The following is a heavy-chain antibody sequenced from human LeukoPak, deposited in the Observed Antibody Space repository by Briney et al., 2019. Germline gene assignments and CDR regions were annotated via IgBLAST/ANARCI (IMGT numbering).Heavy chain of an antibody. Sequence: SETLSLTCAVYGGSFSGYYWSWIRQPPGKGLEWIGEINHSGSTNYNPSLKSRVTISVDTSKNQFSLKLSSVTAADTAVYYCASIAGDSSSWYRAYYFDYWGEGTLVTVSS. CDR3: ASIAGDSSSWYRAYYFDY. D-gene: IGHD6-13*01. CDR1: GGSFSGYY. CDR2: INHSGST. J-gene: IGHJ4*02. V-gene: IGHV4-34*01.